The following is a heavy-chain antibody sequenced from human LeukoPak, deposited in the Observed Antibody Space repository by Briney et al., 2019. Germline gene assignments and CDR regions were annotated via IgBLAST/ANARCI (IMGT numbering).Heavy chain of an antibody. CDR2: INQDSSEK. V-gene: IGHV3-7*01. CDR3: AELGITMIGSV. J-gene: IGHJ6*04. Sequence: GGSLRLSCAASGFTLSNYWMSWVRQAPGKGLEWVANINQDSSEKYYVDSVKGRFTISRDNAKNSLYPQMNSLRAEDTAVYYCAELGITMIGSVWGKGTTVTISS. CDR1: GFTLSNYW. D-gene: IGHD3-10*02.